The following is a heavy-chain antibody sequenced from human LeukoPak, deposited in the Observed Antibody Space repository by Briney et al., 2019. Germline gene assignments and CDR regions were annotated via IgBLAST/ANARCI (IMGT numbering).Heavy chain of an antibody. V-gene: IGHV4-4*09. CDR2: IYTSGST. CDR1: GGSISSYY. J-gene: IGHJ4*02. D-gene: IGHD1-26*01. Sequence: SETLSLTCTVSGGSISSYYWSWIRLPPGKGLEWIGYIYTSGSTNYNPSLKSRVTISVDTSKNQFSLKLSSVTAADTAVYHCARHTPLYSGSYFDYWGQGTLVTVSS. CDR3: ARHTPLYSGSYFDY.